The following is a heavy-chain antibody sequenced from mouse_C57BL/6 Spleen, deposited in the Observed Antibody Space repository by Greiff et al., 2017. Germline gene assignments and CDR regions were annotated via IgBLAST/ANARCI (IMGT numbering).Heavy chain of an antibody. D-gene: IGHD1-1*01. CDR1: GYTFTSYW. V-gene: IGHV1-50*01. J-gene: IGHJ3*01. CDR3: ARGDYYGSRYGLGY. Sequence: QVQLQQPGAELVKPGASVKLSCKASGYTFTSYWMQWVKQRPGQGLEWIGEIDPSDSYTNYNQKFKGKATLTVDTSSSTAYMQLSSLTSEDSAVYYWARGDYYGSRYGLGYWGGGALVAVAA. CDR2: IDPSDSYT.